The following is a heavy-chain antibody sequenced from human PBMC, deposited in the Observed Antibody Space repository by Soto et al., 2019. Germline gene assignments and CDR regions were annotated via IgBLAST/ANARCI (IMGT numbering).Heavy chain of an antibody. Sequence: EVHLVESGGGLVQPGGSLGLSCAGSGLTFGNHWMNWVGKAPGKGLEWVPNIKADGSEKYYVDSVRGRFTISRDNAKNSLYLQMNSLRAEDTAVYYCARARGVDSWGQGTLVTVSS. CDR3: ARARGVDS. CDR2: IKADGSEK. CDR1: GLTFGNHW. J-gene: IGHJ5*01. V-gene: IGHV3-7*03. D-gene: IGHD3-16*01.